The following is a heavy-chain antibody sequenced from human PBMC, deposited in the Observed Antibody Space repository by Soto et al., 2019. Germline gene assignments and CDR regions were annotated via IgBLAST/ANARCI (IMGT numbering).Heavy chain of an antibody. CDR2: GHHSVTT. CDR1: VCSVNGGYC. D-gene: IGHD3-16*02. Sequence: RAFSVCSVNGGYCCSCVRQPPGKGLEWIGEGHHSVTTNYIQSLTSRLTMSVDKSGNKVSLELNSVADADTDVYYCARGVSYRWVYWGQGTLVTVSS. CDR3: ARGVSYRWVY. V-gene: IGHV4-4*02. J-gene: IGHJ4*02.